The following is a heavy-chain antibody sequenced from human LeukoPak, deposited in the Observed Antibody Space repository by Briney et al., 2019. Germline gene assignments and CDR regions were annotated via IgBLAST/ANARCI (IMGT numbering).Heavy chain of an antibody. Sequence: GGSLRLSCAASGFTFSNYWMHWVRQAPGKGLVWVSRTNSDGSSTSYADSVKGRFTISRDNAKNTLYLQMNSLRAEDTAVYYCARVTIFGLVNGMDVWGQGTTVTVYS. V-gene: IGHV3-74*01. D-gene: IGHD3/OR15-3a*01. J-gene: IGHJ6*02. CDR2: TNSDGSST. CDR1: GFTFSNYW. CDR3: ARVTIFGLVNGMDV.